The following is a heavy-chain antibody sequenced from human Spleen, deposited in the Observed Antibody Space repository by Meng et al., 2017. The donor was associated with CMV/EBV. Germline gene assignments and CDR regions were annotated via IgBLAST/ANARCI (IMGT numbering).Heavy chain of an antibody. Sequence: VHLQQVGAGLLKPSETLSPTCAVYGGSFSGYYWSWIRQPPGKGLEWIGEINHSGSTNYNPSLKSRVTISVDTSKNQFSLKLSSVTAADTAVYYCARGGYYYSSGWYSDYWGQGTLVTVSS. CDR2: INHSGST. V-gene: IGHV4-34*01. CDR1: GGSFSGYY. J-gene: IGHJ4*02. D-gene: IGHD6-19*01. CDR3: ARGGYYYSSGWYSDY.